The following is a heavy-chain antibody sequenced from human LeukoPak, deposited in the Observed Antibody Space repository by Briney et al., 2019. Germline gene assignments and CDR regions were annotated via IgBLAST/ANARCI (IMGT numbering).Heavy chain of an antibody. CDR2: IKQDGSEK. CDR3: ARAGQNRLFYY. CDR1: GFTFSSYW. D-gene: IGHD1-14*01. V-gene: IGHV3-7*01. Sequence: GGSLRLSCAASGFTFSSYWMSWVRQAPGKGLEWVANIKQDGSEKYYVDSVKGRFTISRDNAKNSLYLQMNSLRAEDTTIYYCARAGQNRLFYYWGQGTLVTVSS. J-gene: IGHJ4*02.